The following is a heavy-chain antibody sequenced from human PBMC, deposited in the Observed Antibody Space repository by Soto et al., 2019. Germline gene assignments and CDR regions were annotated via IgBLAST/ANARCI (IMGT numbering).Heavy chain of an antibody. CDR2: IYKSGST. V-gene: IGHV4-30-4*01. CDR3: ARVVVERPFYNWFDP. CDR1: GCSISSGDYY. D-gene: IGHD2-21*01. Sequence: LSLTCNVSGCSISSGDYYWSWIRQPPGKGLEWIGHIYKSGSTYYNPSLKSRVTISVDTSKIQFSLKLRSVTASDTAVYYCARVVVERPFYNWFDPWGQGTLVTVSS. J-gene: IGHJ5*02.